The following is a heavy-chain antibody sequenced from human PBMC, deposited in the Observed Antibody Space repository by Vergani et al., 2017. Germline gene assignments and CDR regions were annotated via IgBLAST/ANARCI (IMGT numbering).Heavy chain of an antibody. J-gene: IGHJ6*02. D-gene: IGHD6-19*01. CDR3: AKXEAVAPLLAYYYYGMDV. Sequence: QVQLVESGGGVVQPGRSLRLSCAASGFTFSSYGMHWVRQAPGKGLEWVAVISYDGSNKYYADSVKGRFTISRDNSKNTLYLQMNSLRAEDTAVYYCAKXEAVAPLLAYYYYGMDVWGQGTTVTVSS. CDR1: GFTFSSYG. V-gene: IGHV3-30*18. CDR2: ISYDGSNK.